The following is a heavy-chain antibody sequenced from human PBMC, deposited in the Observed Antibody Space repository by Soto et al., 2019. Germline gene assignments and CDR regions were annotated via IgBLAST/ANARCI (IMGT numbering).Heavy chain of an antibody. CDR2: ISGSGGST. CDR3: AKRGYDFWSGYYPFDY. Sequence: GGSLRLSCAASGFTFSSYSMSWVRQAPGKGLEWVSAISGSGGSTYYADSVKGRFTISRDNSKNTLYLQMNSLRAEDTAVYYCAKRGYDFWSGYYPFDYWGQGTLVTVSS. CDR1: GFTFSSYS. D-gene: IGHD3-3*01. V-gene: IGHV3-23*01. J-gene: IGHJ4*02.